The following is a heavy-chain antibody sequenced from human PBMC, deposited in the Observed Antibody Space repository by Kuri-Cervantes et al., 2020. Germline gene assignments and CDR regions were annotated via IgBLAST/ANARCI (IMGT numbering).Heavy chain of an antibody. D-gene: IGHD3-9*01. CDR1: GGTFSSYA. J-gene: IGHJ4*02. CDR3: ARTSGPDIFDFDY. Sequence: SVKVSCKASGGTFSSYAISWVRQAPGQGLEWMGGTIPIFGTANYAQKFQGRVTITADESTSTAYMELSSLRSEDTAVYYCARTSGPDIFDFDYWGQGTLVTVSS. V-gene: IGHV1-69*13. CDR2: TIPIFGTA.